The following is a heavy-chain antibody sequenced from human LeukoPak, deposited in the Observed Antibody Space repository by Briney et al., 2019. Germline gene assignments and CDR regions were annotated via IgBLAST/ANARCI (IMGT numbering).Heavy chain of an antibody. CDR3: GKTTTGYSSGRYPGWPVDY. CDR2: IFGSGGSA. Sequence: PGGSLRLSCAASGFTFNSYAMYWVRQAPGEGLEWVSGIFGSGGSAHYADSVKGRFTISRDNSKNTVYLQMDSLRVDDTAVYYCGKTTTGYSSGRYPGWPVDYWGQGTLVTVSS. V-gene: IGHV3-23*01. J-gene: IGHJ4*02. CDR1: GFTFNSYA. D-gene: IGHD6-19*01.